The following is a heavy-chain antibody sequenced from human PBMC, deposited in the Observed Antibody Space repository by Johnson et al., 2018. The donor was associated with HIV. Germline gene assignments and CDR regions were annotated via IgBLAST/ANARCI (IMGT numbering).Heavy chain of an antibody. V-gene: IGHV3-74*02. CDR2: ISPDESKT. CDR3: ARGGRYSESVNDAFDI. D-gene: IGHD1-26*01. CDR1: GFSFSNYW. Sequence: VQLVESGGDFVQPGGSLRLSCVASGFSFSNYWMHWVRQAPGKGPAWVSRISPDESKTDYADSVKGRFTISRDNAKNTLHLQMNSLRGEDTAVYYCARGGRYSESVNDAFDIWGQGTMVTVSS. J-gene: IGHJ3*02.